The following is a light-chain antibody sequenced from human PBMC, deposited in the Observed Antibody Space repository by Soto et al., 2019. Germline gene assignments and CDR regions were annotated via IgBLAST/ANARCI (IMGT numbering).Light chain of an antibody. CDR2: DAS. CDR3: QFYGDPPNT. CDR1: QSVSSNF. Sequence: EIVLTQSPGTLSLSPGERGTLSCRASQSVSSNFLAWYQQKPGQAPRLLIFDASTRATGIPDRFTGRGSGTDFTLTISRLEPEDFAVYYCQFYGDPPNTFGQGTKVDIK. V-gene: IGKV3-20*01. J-gene: IGKJ1*01.